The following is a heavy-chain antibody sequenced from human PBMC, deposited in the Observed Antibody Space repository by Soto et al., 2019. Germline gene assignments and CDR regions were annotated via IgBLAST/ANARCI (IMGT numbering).Heavy chain of an antibody. J-gene: IGHJ4*02. CDR2: IYYSGST. D-gene: IGHD1-26*01. CDR1: GGSISSRSHD. V-gene: IGHV4-39*01. Sequence: EPLSLTGTYAGGSISSRSHDRGWIRQPPGKGLEWIGYIYYSGSTYYNTSLNSRVTISIDTSKNQFSLKVSSVTDADTALYYCARLRAVFDEWERPKPFDAWGQGTLVTSPQ. CDR3: ARLRAVFDEWERPKPFDA.